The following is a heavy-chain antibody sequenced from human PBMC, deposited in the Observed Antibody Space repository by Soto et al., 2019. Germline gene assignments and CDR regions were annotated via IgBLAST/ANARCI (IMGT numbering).Heavy chain of an antibody. CDR1: GGSISRYY. CDR2: IYYSGST. CDR3: ARGIAAAGGGGWFDP. J-gene: IGHJ5*02. D-gene: IGHD6-13*01. Sequence: QVQLQESGPGLVKPSETLSLTCTVSGGSISRYYWSWIRQPPGKGLEWIGYIYYSGSTNYNPSLKSRGTISVDTSKNRFSLKLSSVTAADTAVYYCARGIAAAGGGGWFDPWGQGTLVTVSS. V-gene: IGHV4-59*01.